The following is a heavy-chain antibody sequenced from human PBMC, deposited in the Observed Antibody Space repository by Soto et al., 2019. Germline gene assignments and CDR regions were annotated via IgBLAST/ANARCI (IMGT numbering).Heavy chain of an antibody. D-gene: IGHD3-9*01. CDR2: ISGSGGST. CDR1: GFTFSSYA. V-gene: IGHV3-23*01. CDR3: AVRSENYNNDY. Sequence: GGSLRHSCAASGFTFSSYAMSWVRQAPGKGLEWVSAISGSGGSTYYADSVKGRFTISRDNSKNTLYLQMNSLRAEDTAVYYCAVRSENYNNDYWGQGTLVTVSS. J-gene: IGHJ4*02.